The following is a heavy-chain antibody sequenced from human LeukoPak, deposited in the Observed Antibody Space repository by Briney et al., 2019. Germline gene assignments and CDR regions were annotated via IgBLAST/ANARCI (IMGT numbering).Heavy chain of an antibody. CDR2: IKQDGREK. V-gene: IGHV3-7*01. J-gene: IGHJ2*01. CDR3: AREKMGSPPWPSTKSYWYFDL. D-gene: IGHD2-8*01. CDR1: GFKLSSYW. Sequence: GGSLRQSCAAYGFKLSSYWMSWVRQAPGKGVEWVDNIKQDGREKYYVDSVKGRFTISRVNAKNSLYLQMNSLRAEDTAVYYCAREKMGSPPWPSTKSYWYFDLWGRGTLVTVSS.